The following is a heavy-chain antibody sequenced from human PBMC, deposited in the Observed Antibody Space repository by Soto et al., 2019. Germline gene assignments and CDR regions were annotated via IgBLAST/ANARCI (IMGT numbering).Heavy chain of an antibody. CDR3: ARDRGDGGYYFDY. Sequence: ASVKVSCKASGYTFTGHYMHWVRQAPGQGLEWMGWINPNSGGTNYAQKFQGWVTMTRDTSISTAYMELSRLRSDDTAVYYCARDRGDGGYYFDYWGQGTLVTVSS. J-gene: IGHJ4*02. CDR1: GYTFTGHY. D-gene: IGHD3-10*01. CDR2: INPNSGGT. V-gene: IGHV1-2*04.